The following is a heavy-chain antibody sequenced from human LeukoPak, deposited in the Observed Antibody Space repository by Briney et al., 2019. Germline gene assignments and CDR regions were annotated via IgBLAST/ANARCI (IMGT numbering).Heavy chain of an antibody. CDR3: ARGLAMVRGVMSYYMDV. V-gene: IGHV3-13*01. CDR2: IGTAGDT. Sequence: GGSLRLSCAASGFTFSRYDMHWVRQATGKGLEWVSVIGTAGDTYYPGSVKGRFTISRENAKNSLYLQMNGLRAGDTAVYYCARGLAMVRGVMSYYMDVWGKGTTVTVSS. J-gene: IGHJ6*03. D-gene: IGHD3-10*01. CDR1: GFTFSRYD.